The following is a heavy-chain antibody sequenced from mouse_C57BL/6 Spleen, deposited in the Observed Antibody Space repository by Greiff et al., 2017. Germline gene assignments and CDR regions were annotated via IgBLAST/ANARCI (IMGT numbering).Heavy chain of an antibody. Sequence: EVKLQQSGPELVKPGASVKISCKASGYTFTDYYMNWVKQSHGKSLEWIGDINPNNGGTSYNQKFKGKATLTVDKSSSTAYMELRSLTSEDAAVYYCARRGILRGGPWFDYWGQGTLVTVSA. D-gene: IGHD1-1*01. CDR3: ARRGILRGGPWFDY. CDR1: GYTFTDYY. V-gene: IGHV1-26*01. CDR2: INPNNGGT. J-gene: IGHJ3*01.